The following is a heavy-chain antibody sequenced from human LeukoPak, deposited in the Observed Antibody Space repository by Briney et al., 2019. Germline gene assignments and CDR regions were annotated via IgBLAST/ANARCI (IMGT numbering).Heavy chain of an antibody. CDR3: ARHFWAMGLGAFDI. Sequence: KPSQTLSLTCAVSGVSITSGDFSWSWIRQPPGKGLEWIGYIYYSGSTNYNPSLKSRVTISVDTSKNQFSLKLSSVTAADTAVYYCARHFWAMGLGAFDIWGQGTMVTVSS. CDR1: GVSITSGDFS. CDR2: IYYSGST. V-gene: IGHV4-30-4*07. D-gene: IGHD3-3*02. J-gene: IGHJ3*02.